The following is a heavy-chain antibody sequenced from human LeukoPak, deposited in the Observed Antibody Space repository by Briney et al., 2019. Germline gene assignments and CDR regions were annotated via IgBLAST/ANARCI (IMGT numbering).Heavy chain of an antibody. J-gene: IGHJ3*02. CDR3: ARVDYHPGAFDI. V-gene: IGHV4-59*08. CDR1: GGSLSSYY. Sequence: PSETLSLTCTVSGGSLSSYYWSWVRQPPGKGLEWIGYIYYSGSTNYNPSLKSRVTISVDTSKNQFSLKLSSVTAGDTAVYYCARVDYHPGAFDIWGQGTMVTVSS. CDR2: IYYSGST. D-gene: IGHD4-11*01.